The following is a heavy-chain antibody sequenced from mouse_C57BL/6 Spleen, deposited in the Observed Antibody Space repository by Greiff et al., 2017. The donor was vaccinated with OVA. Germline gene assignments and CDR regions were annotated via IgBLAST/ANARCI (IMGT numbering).Heavy chain of an antibody. CDR2: IYPGSGNT. V-gene: IGHV1-76*01. Sequence: VQLQQSGAELVRPGASVKLSCKASGYTFTDYYINWVKQRPGPGLEWIARIYPGSGNTYYNEKFKGKATLTAEKSSSTAYMQLSSLTSEDSAVYFCARNRDRDYFDYWGQGTTLTVSS. J-gene: IGHJ2*01. D-gene: IGHD3-3*01. CDR1: GYTFTDYY. CDR3: ARNRDRDYFDY.